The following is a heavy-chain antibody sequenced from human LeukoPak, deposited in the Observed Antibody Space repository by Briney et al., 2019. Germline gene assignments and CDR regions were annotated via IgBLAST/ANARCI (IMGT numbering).Heavy chain of an antibody. CDR1: GFTFSSYG. CDR3: AKGDAFDI. Sequence: GRPLRLSCAASGFTFSSYGMHWVRQAPGKGLEWVAVISYDGSNKYYADSVKGRFTISRDNSKNTLYLQMNSLRAEDTAVYYCAKGDAFDIWGQGTMVTVSS. CDR2: ISYDGSNK. J-gene: IGHJ3*02. V-gene: IGHV3-30*18.